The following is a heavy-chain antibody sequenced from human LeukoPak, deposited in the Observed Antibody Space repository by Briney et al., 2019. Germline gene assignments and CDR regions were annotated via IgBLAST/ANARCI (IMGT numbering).Heavy chain of an antibody. D-gene: IGHD3-22*01. CDR3: ARGGRGSAAVVAPRSFDI. Sequence: PGGSLRLSCAASGFTFSSYWMSWVRPAPGKGLEWVANIKQDGSEKYYVDSVKGRFTISRDNAKNSLYLQMNSLRAEDTAVYYCARGGRGSAAVVAPRSFDIWGQGTMVTVSS. J-gene: IGHJ3*02. CDR1: GFTFSSYW. CDR2: IKQDGSEK. V-gene: IGHV3-7*01.